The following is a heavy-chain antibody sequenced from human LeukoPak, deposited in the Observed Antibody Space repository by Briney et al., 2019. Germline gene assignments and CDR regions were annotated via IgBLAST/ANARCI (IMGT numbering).Heavy chain of an antibody. V-gene: IGHV3-30*02. CDR2: IRYDGSNK. Sequence: GGSLRLSCAASGFTFINYGMHWVRQAPGKGLEWVAFIRYDGSNKYYADSVKGRFTISRDNSKNTLYLQMNSLRAEDTAVYYCVKGPIAVAGWYDYWGQGTLVTVSS. D-gene: IGHD6-19*01. CDR3: VKGPIAVAGWYDY. J-gene: IGHJ4*02. CDR1: GFTFINYG.